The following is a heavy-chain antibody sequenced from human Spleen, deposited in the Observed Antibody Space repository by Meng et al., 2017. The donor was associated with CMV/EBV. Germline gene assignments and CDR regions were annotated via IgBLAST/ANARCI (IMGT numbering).Heavy chain of an antibody. CDR3: ARFSATGAYYYGMDV. CDR2: VYYSGST. Sequence: SETLSLTCTVSGVSISSYYWTWIRQPPGKGLEWIGYVYYSGSTNYNPSHKSRVTISVDTSKNQFSLRLSSVTTADTAVYFCARFSATGAYYYGMDVWGQGTTVTVSS. CDR1: GVSISSYY. D-gene: IGHD1-1*01. J-gene: IGHJ6*02. V-gene: IGHV4-59*01.